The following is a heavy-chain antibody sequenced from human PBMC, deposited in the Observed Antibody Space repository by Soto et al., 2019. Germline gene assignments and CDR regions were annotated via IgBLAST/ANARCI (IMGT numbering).Heavy chain of an antibody. D-gene: IGHD3-3*01. CDR2: IYPGDSDT. Sequence: GESLKISCKGSGYSFTSYWIGWVRQMPGKGLEWMGIIYPGDSDTRYSPSFQGQVTISADKSISTAYLQWSSLKASDTATYYCARTMYYDFWSGYSSRMDVWGQGTTVTVSS. V-gene: IGHV5-51*01. J-gene: IGHJ6*02. CDR3: ARTMYYDFWSGYSSRMDV. CDR1: GYSFTSYW.